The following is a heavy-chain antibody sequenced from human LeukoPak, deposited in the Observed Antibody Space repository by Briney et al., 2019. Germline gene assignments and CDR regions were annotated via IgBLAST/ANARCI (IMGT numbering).Heavy chain of an antibody. CDR3: ARRGYGTSRIDY. J-gene: IGHJ4*02. V-gene: IGHV4-39*01. D-gene: IGHD5-12*01. CDR1: GGSISSSSYY. CDR2: IYYSGST. Sequence: SETLSLTCTVSGGSISSSSYYWGWIRQPPGKGLEWIGSIYYSGSTYYNPSLKSRVTISVDTSKNQFSLKLSSVTATDTAVYYCARRGYGTSRIDYWGQGTLVTVSS.